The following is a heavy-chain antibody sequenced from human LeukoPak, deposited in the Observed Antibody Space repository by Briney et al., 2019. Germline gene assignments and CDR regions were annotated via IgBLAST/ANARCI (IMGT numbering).Heavy chain of an antibody. CDR2: IYDSGTT. CDR1: GGSVSSGSYY. CDR3: ARALSGYSSGWYKRGTYYFDY. V-gene: IGHV4-61*01. J-gene: IGHJ4*02. Sequence: SETLSLTCSVSGGSVSSGSYYWSWIRQPPGKGLEWIGYIYDSGTTNHNPSLKSRVTISVDTSKNQFSLKLSSVTAADTAVYYCARALSGYSSGWYKRGTYYFDYWGQGTLVTVSS. D-gene: IGHD6-19*01.